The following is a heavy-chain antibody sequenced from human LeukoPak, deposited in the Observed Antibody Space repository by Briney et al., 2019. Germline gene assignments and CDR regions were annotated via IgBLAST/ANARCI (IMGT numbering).Heavy chain of an antibody. Sequence: GGSLRLSCSASGFTFSSYAMHWVRQAPGKGLEWVSVIYSGDNTYYADSVKGRFTISRDNSKNTLYLQMNSLRAEDTAMYYCASGYRYGNYWGQGTLVTVSS. D-gene: IGHD5-18*01. J-gene: IGHJ4*02. CDR2: IYSGDNT. CDR3: ASGYRYGNY. CDR1: GFTFSSYA. V-gene: IGHV3-53*01.